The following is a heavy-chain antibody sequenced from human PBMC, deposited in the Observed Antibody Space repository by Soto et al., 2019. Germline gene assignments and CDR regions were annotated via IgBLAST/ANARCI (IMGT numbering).Heavy chain of an antibody. D-gene: IGHD3-10*01. CDR2: ISSSSSYI. CDR3: ARVQHGSGSYYNDY. CDR1: GFTFSSYS. J-gene: IGHJ4*02. V-gene: IGHV3-21*01. Sequence: GSLRLSCAASGFTFSSYSMNWVRQAPGKGLEWVSSISSSSSYIYYADSVKGRFTISRDNAKNSLYLQMNSLRAEDTAVYYCARVQHGSGSYYNDYWGQGTLVTVSS.